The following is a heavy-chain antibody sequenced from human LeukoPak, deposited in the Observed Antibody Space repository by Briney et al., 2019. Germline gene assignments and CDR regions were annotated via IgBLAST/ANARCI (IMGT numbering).Heavy chain of an antibody. CDR3: ARGGGYDPFDY. CDR2: IIPIFGTA. V-gene: IGHV1-69*13. Sequence: GASVTVSCKASGGTFSSYAISWVRQAPGQGLEWMGGIIPIFGTANYAQKFQGRVTITADESTSTAYMELSSLRSEDTAVYYCARGGGYDPFDYWGQGTLVTVSS. CDR1: GGTFSSYA. D-gene: IGHD5-12*01. J-gene: IGHJ4*02.